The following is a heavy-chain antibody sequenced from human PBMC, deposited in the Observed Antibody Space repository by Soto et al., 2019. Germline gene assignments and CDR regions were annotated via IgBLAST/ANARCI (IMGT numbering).Heavy chain of an antibody. Sequence: GGSLRLSCAASGFTFSSYAMHWVRQAPGKGLEWVAVISYDGSNKYYADSVKGRFTISRDNSKNTLYLQMNSLRAEDTAVYYCARDLTKFVVVVAALRPPANYGMDVWGQGNTVTVS. CDR2: ISYDGSNK. CDR1: GFTFSSYA. V-gene: IGHV3-30-3*01. CDR3: ARDLTKFVVVVAALRPPANYGMDV. J-gene: IGHJ6*02. D-gene: IGHD2-15*01.